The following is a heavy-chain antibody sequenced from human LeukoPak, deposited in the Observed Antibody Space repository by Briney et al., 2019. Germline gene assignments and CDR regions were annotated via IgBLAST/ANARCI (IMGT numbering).Heavy chain of an antibody. V-gene: IGHV3-23*01. J-gene: IGHJ4*02. Sequence: GGSLRLSCAASGFTFSSYAMSWVRQAPGKGLEWASAISDSGASTKYADSVKGRFTISRDNSKNTLYLQMNSLRAEDTAVYYCAASPPNTWTFDYWGPGTLVTVSS. CDR2: ISDSGAST. D-gene: IGHD3-16*01. CDR1: GFTFSSYA. CDR3: AASPPNTWTFDY.